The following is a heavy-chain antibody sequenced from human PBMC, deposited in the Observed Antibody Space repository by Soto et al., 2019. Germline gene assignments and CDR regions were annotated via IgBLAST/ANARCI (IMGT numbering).Heavy chain of an antibody. D-gene: IGHD6-25*01. Sequence: PSETLSLTCTVSGGSISSYYWSWIRQPPGKGLEWIGYIYYSGSTNYNPSLKSRVTISVDTSKNQFSLKLSSVTAADTAVYYCARHEAAPFDYWGQGTLVTVSS. J-gene: IGHJ4*02. V-gene: IGHV4-59*08. CDR3: ARHEAAPFDY. CDR1: GGSISSYY. CDR2: IYYSGST.